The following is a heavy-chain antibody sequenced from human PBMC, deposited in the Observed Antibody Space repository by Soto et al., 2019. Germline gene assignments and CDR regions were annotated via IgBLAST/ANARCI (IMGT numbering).Heavy chain of an antibody. CDR2: IYYSGST. CDR1: GGSISSGDYY. D-gene: IGHD3-16*02. V-gene: IGHV4-30-4*01. J-gene: IGHJ4*02. Sequence: SSETLSLTCTVSGGSISSGDYYWSWIRQPPGKGLEWIGYIYYSGSTYYNPSLKSRVTISVDTSKNQFSLKLSSVTAADTAVYYCARDTRFDDYVWGSYRYPAYFDYWGQGTLVTVSS. CDR3: ARDTRFDDYVWGSYRYPAYFDY.